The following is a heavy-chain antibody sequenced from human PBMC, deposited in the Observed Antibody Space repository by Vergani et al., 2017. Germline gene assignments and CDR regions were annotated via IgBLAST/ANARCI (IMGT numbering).Heavy chain of an antibody. D-gene: IGHD2-15*01. CDR2: IDSSSSYI. J-gene: IGHJ4*02. CDR3: ARDPLLLDVPIAVPNFDF. V-gene: IGHV3-21*01. CDR1: GVSVTDYN. Sequence: AQLQESGPGLVKPSETLSLTCHVFGVSVTDYNCNWVRQAPGKGLEWVSSIDSSSSYISYEDSVKGRFTISRDNTKNSLYLQMTSLRVEDTAIYYCARDPLLLDVPIAVPNFDFWGQGTLVSVSS.